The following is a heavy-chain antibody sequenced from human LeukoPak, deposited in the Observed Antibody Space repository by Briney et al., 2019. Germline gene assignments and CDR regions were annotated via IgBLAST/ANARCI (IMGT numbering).Heavy chain of an antibody. CDR2: IIPIFGTA. CDR3: ARAGYSSGWTGWFDP. D-gene: IGHD6-19*01. J-gene: IGHJ5*02. V-gene: IGHV1-69*13. CDR1: GYTFTSYY. Sequence: ASVKVSCKASGYTFTSYYMHWVRQAPGQGLEWMGGIIPIFGTANYAQKFQGRVTITADESTSTAYMELSSLRSEDTAVYYCARAGYSSGWTGWFDPWGQGTLVTVSS.